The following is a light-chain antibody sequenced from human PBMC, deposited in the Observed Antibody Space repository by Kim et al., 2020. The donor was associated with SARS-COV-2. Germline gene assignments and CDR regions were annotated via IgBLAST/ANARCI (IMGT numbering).Light chain of an antibody. CDR2: TNN. V-gene: IGLV1-44*01. Sequence: GQRVTISCSGSYSNIGLNSVTWYQQLPKTAPKLLLYTNNQRPSGVPDRFSGSKSGTSASLAISGLQSDDEADYYCAAWDDSLNGWVFGGGTKLTVL. CDR3: AAWDDSLNGWV. J-gene: IGLJ3*02. CDR1: YSNIGLNS.